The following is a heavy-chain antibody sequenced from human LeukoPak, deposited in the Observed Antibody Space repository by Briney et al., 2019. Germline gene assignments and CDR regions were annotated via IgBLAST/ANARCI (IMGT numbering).Heavy chain of an antibody. CDR1: GFSFSSYA. J-gene: IGHJ1*01. V-gene: IGHV3-30*04. Sequence: GGSLRLSCAASGFSFSSYAVHCVRQAPGKGLEWVTLISFDGINKSYADSVKGRFTISRDNSKNTLYLQMNSLRDEDTAVYYCATEFREYDSGSQYFQHWGQGTLVTVSS. CDR3: ATEFREYDSGSQYFQH. CDR2: ISFDGINK. D-gene: IGHD6-19*01.